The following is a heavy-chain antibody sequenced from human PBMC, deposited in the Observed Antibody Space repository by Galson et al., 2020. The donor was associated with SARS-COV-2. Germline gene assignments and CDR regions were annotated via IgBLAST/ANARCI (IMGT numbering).Heavy chain of an antibody. CDR1: GLTFSSYA. J-gene: IGHJ4*02. CDR2: ISYDGSNK. D-gene: IGHD4-17*01. V-gene: IGHV3-30*04. CDR3: ARVLGDYGCY. Sequence: QLGESLKISCAASGLTFSSYAMHWVRQAPGKGLEWVAVISYDGSNKYYADSVKGRFTISRDNSKNTLYLQMNSLRAEDTAVYYCARVLGDYGCYWGQGTLVTVSS.